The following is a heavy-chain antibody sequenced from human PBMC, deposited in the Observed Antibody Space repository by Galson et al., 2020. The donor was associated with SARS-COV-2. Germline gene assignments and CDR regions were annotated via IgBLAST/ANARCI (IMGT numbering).Heavy chain of an antibody. D-gene: IGHD2-2*01. J-gene: IGHJ2*01. CDR1: GGTFSSYA. V-gene: IGHV1-69*13. Sequence: SVKVSCKASGGTFSSYAISWVRQAPGQGLEWMGGIIPIFGTANYAQKFQGRVTITADESTSTAYMELSSLRSEDTAVYYCARGGYCSSTSCYDWYFDLWGRGTLVTVSS. CDR3: ARGGYCSSTSCYDWYFDL. CDR2: IIPIFGTA.